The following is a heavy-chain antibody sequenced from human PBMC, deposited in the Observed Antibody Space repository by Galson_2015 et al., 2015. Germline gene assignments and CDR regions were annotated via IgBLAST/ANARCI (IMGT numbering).Heavy chain of an antibody. J-gene: IGHJ6*02. CDR2: INHSGST. Sequence: SETVSLTCAVYGGSFSGYYWSWIRQPPGKGLEWIGEINHSGSTNYNPSLKSRVTISVDTSKNQFSLKLSSVTAADTAVYYCARHNGLELRFFYYYGMDVWGQGTTVTVSS. V-gene: IGHV4-34*01. D-gene: IGHD1-7*01. CDR1: GGSFSGYY. CDR3: ARHNGLELRFFYYYGMDV.